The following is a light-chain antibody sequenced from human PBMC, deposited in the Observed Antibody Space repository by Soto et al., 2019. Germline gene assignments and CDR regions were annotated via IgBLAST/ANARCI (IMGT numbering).Light chain of an antibody. CDR1: SSDVGSYNL. CDR2: EVS. CDR3: CSYAGSSTLYV. V-gene: IGLV2-23*02. Sequence: QSVLTQPASVSGSPGQSITISCTGTSSDVGSYNLVSWYQQHPGKANKLMIYEVSKRPSGVSNRFSGSKSGNTASLTISGFQAEDEADYYCCSYAGSSTLYVFGTGTKVTVL. J-gene: IGLJ1*01.